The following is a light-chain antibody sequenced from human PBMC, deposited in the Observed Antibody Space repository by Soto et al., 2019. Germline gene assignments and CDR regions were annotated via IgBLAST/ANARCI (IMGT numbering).Light chain of an antibody. CDR1: HSISRN. Sequence: IVMTQSPATLFVSPGESVTLSCRASHSISRNLAWYQQKPGQAPRLLIYDASIRATGIPARFSGSGSGTEFTVSISSLQYEDSAVYFCQHYNNRPPWTVGQGTKVDSK. J-gene: IGKJ1*01. V-gene: IGKV3-15*01. CDR3: QHYNNRPPWT. CDR2: DAS.